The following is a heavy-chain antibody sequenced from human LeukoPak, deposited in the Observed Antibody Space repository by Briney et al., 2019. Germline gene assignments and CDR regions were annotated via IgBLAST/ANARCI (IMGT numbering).Heavy chain of an antibody. CDR3: AKDRTAGYDGLVDY. CDR1: GFTFSNYG. J-gene: IGHJ4*02. Sequence: GGSLRLSCAASGFTFSNYGMHWVRQAPGKGLEWVAVISYYGSNKYYTDSVKGRFTISRDNSKNTLYLQMNSLRAEDTAVYYCAKDRTAGYDGLVDYWGQGTLVTVSS. V-gene: IGHV3-30*18. D-gene: IGHD5-12*01. CDR2: ISYYGSNK.